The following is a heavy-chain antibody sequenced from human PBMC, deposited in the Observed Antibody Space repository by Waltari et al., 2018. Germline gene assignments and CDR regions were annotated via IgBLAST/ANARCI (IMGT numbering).Heavy chain of an antibody. Sequence: QVKLVESGGGVVQPGGSLRLSCAASGFTFSSYGMHWVRQAPGKGLEGVAFIRDYGSNEYYADSVKGRCTISRDNSKNTLSLQMNSLRAEDTAVYYCAKDGSFVVVPEAMFDYYMDVWGRGTTVTVSS. CDR2: IRDYGSNE. CDR1: GFTFSSYG. D-gene: IGHD2-2*01. V-gene: IGHV3-30*02. CDR3: AKDGSFVVVPEAMFDYYMDV. J-gene: IGHJ6*03.